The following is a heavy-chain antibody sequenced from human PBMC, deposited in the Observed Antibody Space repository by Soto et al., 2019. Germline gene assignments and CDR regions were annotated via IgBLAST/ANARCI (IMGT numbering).Heavy chain of an antibody. D-gene: IGHD3-22*01. CDR3: ARAHTMMILDRFDP. V-gene: IGHV3-33*01. J-gene: IGHJ5*02. CDR2: IWFDGSKK. Sequence: VGSLRLSCAASGFKFRNYAIHWVRQAPGKGLEWLAVIWFDGSKKYYADSVKGRFTISRDNSKNTVYLDMNSLTADDSGVFYCARAHTMMILDRFDPWGHGTLVTVSS. CDR1: GFKFRNYA.